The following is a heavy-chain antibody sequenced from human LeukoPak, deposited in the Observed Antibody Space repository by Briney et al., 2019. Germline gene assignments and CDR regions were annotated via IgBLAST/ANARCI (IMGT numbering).Heavy chain of an antibody. CDR2: VHWDDDQ. CDR3: AHRLPYSGSYYYFDY. CDR1: GFSLSTSGVG. V-gene: IGHV2-5*02. D-gene: IGHD1-26*01. J-gene: IGHJ4*02. Sequence: SGPTLVNPTQTLTLTCTFSGFSLSTSGVGVGWIRQPPGEALEWLALVHWDDDQRYSPSLKSRLTITKDTSKNQVVLTMTNMAPVDTATYYCAHRLPYSGSYYYFDYWGQGTLVTVSS.